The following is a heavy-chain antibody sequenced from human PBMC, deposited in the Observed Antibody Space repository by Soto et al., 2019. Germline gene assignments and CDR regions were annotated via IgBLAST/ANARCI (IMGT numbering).Heavy chain of an antibody. CDR3: ARIAASGRGWDV. CDR2: IMQDGSEE. J-gene: IGHJ6*02. CDR1: GFTFSSYW. Sequence: EVQLVESGGGLVQPGGSLRLSCVDSGFTFSSYWMSWVRQAPVKGLEWVGNIMQDGSEENYVDSVKGRFTISRDNAKNSMYLQMSSLRAEDTAVYYWARIAASGRGWDVWGQGTTVVVSS. V-gene: IGHV3-7*01. D-gene: IGHD6-13*01.